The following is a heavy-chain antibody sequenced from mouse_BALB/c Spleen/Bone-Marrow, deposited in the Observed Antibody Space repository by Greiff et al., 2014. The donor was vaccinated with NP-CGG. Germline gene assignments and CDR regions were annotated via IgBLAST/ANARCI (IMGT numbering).Heavy chain of an antibody. J-gene: IGHJ2*01. D-gene: IGHD2-10*02. CDR1: GFNIKDYY. CDR2: IDPENGYT. CDR3: NEGYGNYGY. Sequence: EVQLQQSGAELVRSGASVKLSCTASGFNIKDYYMHWVKQRPEQGLEWIGWIDPENGYTEYAPKFQGKATMTADTSSNTAYLQLSSLTSEDTAVYYCNEGYGNYGYWGQGTTLTVSS. V-gene: IGHV14-4*02.